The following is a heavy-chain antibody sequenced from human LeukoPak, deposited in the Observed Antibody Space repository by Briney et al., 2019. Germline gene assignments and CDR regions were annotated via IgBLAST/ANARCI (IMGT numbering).Heavy chain of an antibody. CDR3: ARGNWNYASFWFDP. CDR1: GGSISSSSYY. Sequence: SETLSLTCTVSGGSISSSSYYWGWIRQPPGKGLEWIGSTYYSGSTYYNPSLKSRVSISVETSKNQFSLKLSSVTAADTAVYYCARGNWNYASFWFDPWGQGTLVTVSS. J-gene: IGHJ5*02. V-gene: IGHV4-39*07. D-gene: IGHD1-7*01. CDR2: TYYSGST.